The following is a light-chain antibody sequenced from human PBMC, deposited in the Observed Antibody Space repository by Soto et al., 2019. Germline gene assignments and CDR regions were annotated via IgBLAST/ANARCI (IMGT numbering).Light chain of an antibody. Sequence: QSALTQPASVSGSPGQSITISCTGPSSDVRAYDYVSWYQQHPDKAPKLMIYEVSNRPSGVSHRFSAAKSVNTATLTISGLQAEDEADYYCSSYTSSSTRVFGTGTKLTVL. V-gene: IGLV2-14*03. J-gene: IGLJ1*01. CDR2: EVS. CDR1: SSDVRAYDY. CDR3: SSYTSSSTRV.